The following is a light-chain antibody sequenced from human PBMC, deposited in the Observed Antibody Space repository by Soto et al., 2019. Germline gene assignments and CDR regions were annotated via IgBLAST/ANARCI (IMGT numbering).Light chain of an antibody. CDR3: QSYDRSLSASV. V-gene: IGLV1-40*01. CDR1: SSNTGAGYN. CDR2: GNA. J-gene: IGLJ2*01. Sequence: QSVLTQPPSVSGAPGQRVTISCTGTSSNTGAGYNVHWYQHLPGTAPKLLIYGNANRPSGVPDRFTGSKSGASASLVITGLQAEDEADYYCQSYDRSLSASVFGGRTKLTVL.